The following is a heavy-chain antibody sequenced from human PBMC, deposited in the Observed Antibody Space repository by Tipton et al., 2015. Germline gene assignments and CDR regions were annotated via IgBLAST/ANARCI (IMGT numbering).Heavy chain of an antibody. CDR1: GDSVSNYNVA. Sequence: QLVQSGPEVKPSQTLSLTCGISGDSVSNYNVAGNWLRQTPSRGLEWLGRTYRGSEHYAVAVKSPIIIIPDTSKNQLSLQLNSVNPRDPAVYFWARGQYSAFDPWGQGALVTVSS. J-gene: IGHJ5*02. V-gene: IGHV6-1*01. D-gene: IGHD2/OR15-2a*01. CDR3: ARGQYSAFDP. CDR2: TYRGSE.